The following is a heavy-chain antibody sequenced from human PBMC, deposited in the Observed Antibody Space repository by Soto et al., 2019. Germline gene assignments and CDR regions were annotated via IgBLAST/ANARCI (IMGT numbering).Heavy chain of an antibody. CDR3: ARGGREDSSSWYGWYFDL. Sequence: EVQLVESGGGLVQPGGSLRLSCAASGFTFSSYWMHWVRQAPGKGLVWVSRINSDGSSTSYADSVKGRFTISRDNAKNTLYLQMNSLRAEDTAVYYCARGGREDSSSWYGWYFDLWGRGTLVTVSS. V-gene: IGHV3-74*01. CDR2: INSDGSST. CDR1: GFTFSSYW. J-gene: IGHJ2*01. D-gene: IGHD6-13*01.